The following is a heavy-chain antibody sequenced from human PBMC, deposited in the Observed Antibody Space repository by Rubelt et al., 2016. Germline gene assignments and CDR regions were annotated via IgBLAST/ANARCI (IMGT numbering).Heavy chain of an antibody. D-gene: IGHD1-26*01. J-gene: IGHJ6*02. Sequence: QVQLVQSGAEVKKPASSVKVSCKASGGTFSSFSISWVRLVPVHWLEWMGRILPILGIANDAQKYEGGVMITEEKATSSADMWLSSVRSEDRAVYYCAGDIVHGRIAHNDVWGQGTTVTVSS. CDR2: ILPILGIA. V-gene: IGHV1-69*09. CDR3: AGDIVHGRIAHNDV. CDR1: GGTFSSFS.